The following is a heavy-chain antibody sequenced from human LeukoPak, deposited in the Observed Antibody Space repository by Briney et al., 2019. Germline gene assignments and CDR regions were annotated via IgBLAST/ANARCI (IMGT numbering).Heavy chain of an antibody. CDR2: ISSSGSTI. Sequence: GGSLRLSCAASGFTFSDYYMSWIRQAPGKGLEWVSYISSSGSTIYYADSVKGRFTVSSDNAKNSLYLQMNSLRAEDTAVYYCARMYYDILTGYYFDYWGQGTLVTVSS. V-gene: IGHV3-11*01. D-gene: IGHD3-9*01. CDR1: GFTFSDYY. CDR3: ARMYYDILTGYYFDY. J-gene: IGHJ4*02.